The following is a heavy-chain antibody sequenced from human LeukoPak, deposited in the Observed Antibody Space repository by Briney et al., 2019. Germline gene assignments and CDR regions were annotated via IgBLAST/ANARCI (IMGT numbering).Heavy chain of an antibody. CDR2: IHPNSGGT. Sequence: ASVKVSCKASGYTFTGYYMHWMRQAPGQGLDWMGRIHPNSGGTNYAQKFQGRVTMTRDTSISTAYMELSRLRSDDTAVYYCARDPLGYCSSTSCYISWGQGTLVTVSS. D-gene: IGHD2-2*02. J-gene: IGHJ4*02. CDR1: GYTFTGYY. CDR3: ARDPLGYCSSTSCYIS. V-gene: IGHV1-2*06.